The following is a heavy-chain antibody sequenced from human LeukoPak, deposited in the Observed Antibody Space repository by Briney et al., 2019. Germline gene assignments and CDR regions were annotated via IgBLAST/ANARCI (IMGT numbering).Heavy chain of an antibody. CDR3: AKDGYSGAHLGIGYYAMDV. D-gene: IGHD1-26*01. J-gene: IGHJ6*02. V-gene: IGHV3-23*01. CDR2: ISGSGGST. CDR1: GFTFSSYA. Sequence: GGSLRLSCAASGFTFSSYAMSWVRQAPGKGLEWVSAISGSGGSTYYPDSVKGRFTISRDNSKNTLYLQMNSLRAEDTAVYYCAKDGYSGAHLGIGYYAMDVWGQGTTVTVSS.